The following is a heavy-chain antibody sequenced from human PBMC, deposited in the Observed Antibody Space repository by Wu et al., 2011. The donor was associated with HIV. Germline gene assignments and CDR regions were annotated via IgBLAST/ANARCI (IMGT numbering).Heavy chain of an antibody. CDR3: AREQLERQIDF. Sequence: QSGAEVKKPGASVKVSCKASGYTFTTYGITWVRQAPGQGLEWMGWISPYNGDTNYAQNLQGRVTMTTDTSTSTAYMELRSLTSDDTAVYYCAREQLERQIDFWGQGTLVIVSS. J-gene: IGHJ4*02. CDR2: ISPYNGDT. D-gene: IGHD1-1*01. CDR1: GYTFTTYG. V-gene: IGHV1-18*01.